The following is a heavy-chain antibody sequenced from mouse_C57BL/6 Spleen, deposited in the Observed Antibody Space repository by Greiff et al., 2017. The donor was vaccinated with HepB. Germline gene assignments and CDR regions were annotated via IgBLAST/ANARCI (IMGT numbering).Heavy chain of an antibody. CDR1: GFNIKDDY. D-gene: IGHD1-1*01. V-gene: IGHV14-4*01. CDR3: TTGYRSKRAWFAY. CDR2: IDPENGDT. Sequence: VQLQQSGAELVRPGASVKLSCTASGFNIKDDYMHWVKQRPEQGLEWIGWIDPENGDTEYASKFQGKATITADTSSNTAYLQLSSLTSEDTAVYYCTTGYRSKRAWFAYWGQGTLVTVSA. J-gene: IGHJ3*01.